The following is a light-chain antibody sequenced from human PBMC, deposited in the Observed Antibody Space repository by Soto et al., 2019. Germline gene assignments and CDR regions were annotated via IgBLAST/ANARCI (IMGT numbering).Light chain of an antibody. V-gene: IGKV2-28*01. Sequence: DIVMTQSPLSLPVTPGEPASISCRSSQSLLHSNGYIYLDWYLQKPGQSPQLLIFLGSNRAGGAGDRFNGSASDTDFTLRINAVEAEVVGVYYCMQALHTPYTFGQGTRLEIK. CDR1: QSLLHSNGYIY. CDR2: LGS. J-gene: IGKJ2*01. CDR3: MQALHTPYT.